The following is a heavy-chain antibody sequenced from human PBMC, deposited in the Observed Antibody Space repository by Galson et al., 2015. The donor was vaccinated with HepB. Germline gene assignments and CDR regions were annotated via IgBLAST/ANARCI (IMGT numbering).Heavy chain of an antibody. D-gene: IGHD3-22*01. CDR3: ARDYYDSSGSPLGY. V-gene: IGHV1-69-2*01. J-gene: IGHJ4*02. Sequence: VKVSCKVSGYTFTDYYMHWVQQAPGKGLEWMGLVDPEDGETIYAEKFQGRVTITADTSTDTAYMELSSLRSEDTAVYYCARDYYDSSGSPLGYWGQGTLVTVSS. CDR1: GYTFTDYY. CDR2: VDPEDGET.